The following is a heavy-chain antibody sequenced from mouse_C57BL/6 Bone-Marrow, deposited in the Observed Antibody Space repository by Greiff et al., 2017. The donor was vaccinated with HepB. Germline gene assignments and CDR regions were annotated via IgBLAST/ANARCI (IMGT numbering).Heavy chain of an antibody. CDR1: GFTFSDYY. J-gene: IGHJ4*01. Sequence: EVMLVESGGGLVQPGGSLKLSCAASGFTFSDYYMYWVRQTPEKRLEWVAYISNGGGSTYYPDTVKGRFTISRDNAKNTLYLQMSRLKSEDTAMYYCARVITTVYAMDYWGQGTSVTVSS. D-gene: IGHD1-1*01. CDR3: ARVITTVYAMDY. CDR2: ISNGGGST. V-gene: IGHV5-12*01.